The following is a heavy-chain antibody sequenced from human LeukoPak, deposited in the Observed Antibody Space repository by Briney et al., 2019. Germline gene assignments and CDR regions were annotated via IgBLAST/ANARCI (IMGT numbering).Heavy chain of an antibody. D-gene: IGHD5-24*01. CDR3: AKGRWLPLYYFDY. V-gene: IGHV3-23*01. CDR1: GFTFNSYA. J-gene: IGHJ4*02. Sequence: GGSLRLSCAASGFTFNSYAMSWVRQAPGKGLEWASTISSGGGNTYYADSVKGRFAISRDNSKNTLYLQMSSLRAEDTAVYYCAKGRWLPLYYFDYWGQGTLVTVSS. CDR2: ISSGGGNT.